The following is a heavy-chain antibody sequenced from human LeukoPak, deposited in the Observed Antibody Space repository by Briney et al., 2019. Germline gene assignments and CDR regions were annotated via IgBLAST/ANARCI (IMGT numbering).Heavy chain of an antibody. CDR2: ISYGGSNK. D-gene: IGHD2-2*01. Sequence: GGSLRLSCAASGFTFSTYGMHWVRQAPGKGLEWVAVISYGGSNKYYADSVKGRFTISRDNSKNTLFLQMNSLRAEDTAVYYCAKDLFAYCSCTSCSVAGMDVWGKGTTVTVSS. CDR3: AKDLFAYCSCTSCSVAGMDV. J-gene: IGHJ6*04. V-gene: IGHV3-30*18. CDR1: GFTFSTYG.